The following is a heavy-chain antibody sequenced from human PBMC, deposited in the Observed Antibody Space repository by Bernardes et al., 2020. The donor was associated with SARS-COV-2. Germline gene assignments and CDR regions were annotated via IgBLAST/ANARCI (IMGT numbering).Heavy chain of an antibody. D-gene: IGHD3-10*01. Sequence: TLSLTCTVSGGSISGGGYYWNWIRQHPGKGLEWIGYIYNSGSRYYNPSLKSRVTISGDTSKKQFSLNLNSVTAADTAVYYCARSSSGSYSLDYWGQGTLVTVSS. CDR3: ARSSSGSYSLDY. CDR1: GGSISGGGYY. V-gene: IGHV4-31*03. J-gene: IGHJ4*02. CDR2: IYNSGSR.